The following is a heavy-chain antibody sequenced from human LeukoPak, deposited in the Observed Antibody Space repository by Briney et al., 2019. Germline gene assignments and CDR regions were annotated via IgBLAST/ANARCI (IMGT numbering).Heavy chain of an antibody. CDR3: LDLGSPQLTDI. CDR2: ITTIAAGTII. V-gene: IGHV3-15*01. J-gene: IGHJ3*02. CDR1: GFSFSNVY. Sequence: PGGSLRLSCVASGFSFSNVYMDWVRQAPGKGLEWVARITTIAAGTIIDYAAPVKGRFTISRDDSKNTLFLQMDSLKTEDTAIYYCLDLGSPQLTDIWGQGTTATVSS. D-gene: IGHD1-1*01.